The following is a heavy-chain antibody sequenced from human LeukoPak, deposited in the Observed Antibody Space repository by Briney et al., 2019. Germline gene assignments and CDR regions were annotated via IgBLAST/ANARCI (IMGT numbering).Heavy chain of an antibody. CDR1: GGSISSGSYY. CDR2: IYTSGST. CDR3: ARERCSSTSCYRAYFDY. D-gene: IGHD2-2*01. V-gene: IGHV4-61*02. Sequence: SETLSLTCTVSGGSISSGSYYWSWIRQPAGKGLEWIGRIYTSGSTNYNPSLKSRVTISVDTSKNQFSLKLSSVTAADTAVYYCARERCSSTSCYRAYFDYWGQGTLVTVSS. J-gene: IGHJ4*02.